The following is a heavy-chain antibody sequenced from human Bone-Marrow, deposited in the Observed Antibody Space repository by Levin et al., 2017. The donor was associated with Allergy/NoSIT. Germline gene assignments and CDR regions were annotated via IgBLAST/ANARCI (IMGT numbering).Heavy chain of an antibody. J-gene: IGHJ6*02. CDR2: MNPNSGNT. CDR1: GYTFTSYD. V-gene: IGHV1-8*01. CDR3: AREGSGSGSGSYYNVNYYYGMDV. D-gene: IGHD3-10*01. Sequence: ASVKVSCKASGYTFTSYDINWVRQATGQGLEWMGWMNPNSGNTGYAQKFQGRVTMTRNTSISTAYMELSSLRSEDTAVYYCAREGSGSGSGSYYNVNYYYGMDVWGQGTTVTVSS.